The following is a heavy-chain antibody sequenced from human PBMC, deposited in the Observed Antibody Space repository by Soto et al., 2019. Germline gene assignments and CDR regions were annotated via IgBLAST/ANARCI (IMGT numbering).Heavy chain of an antibody. D-gene: IGHD4-17*01. CDR3: ARDATTVVTPGYFDY. CDR2: IIPIFGTA. V-gene: IGHV1-69*13. CDR1: GGTFSSYA. J-gene: IGHJ4*02. Sequence: SVKVSCKASGGTFSSYATRWVRQTPGQGLEWMGGIIPIFGTANYAQKFQGRVTITADESTSTAYMELSSLRSEDTAVYYCARDATTVVTPGYFDYWGQGTLVTVSS.